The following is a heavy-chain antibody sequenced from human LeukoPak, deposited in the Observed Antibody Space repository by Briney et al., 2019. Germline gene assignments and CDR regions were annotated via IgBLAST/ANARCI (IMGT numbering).Heavy chain of an antibody. CDR2: IWDDGSDK. D-gene: IGHD3-3*01. Sequence: GGSLRLSCAASGFTFSSYGMHWVRQAPGKGLEWVAVIWDDGSDKYYADSVKGRFTISRDNSKNTLYLQRNSLRAEDTAVYYCARNMSGLGVVIGEFDYWGQGTLVTVSS. V-gene: IGHV3-33*01. CDR3: ARNMSGLGVVIGEFDY. CDR1: GFTFSSYG. J-gene: IGHJ4*02.